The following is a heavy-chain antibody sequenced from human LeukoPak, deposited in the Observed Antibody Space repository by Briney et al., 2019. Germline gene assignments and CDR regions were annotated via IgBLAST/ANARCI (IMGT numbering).Heavy chain of an antibody. D-gene: IGHD2-21*01. Sequence: SETLSLTCTVSGGSISSYYWSWIRQPPGKGLGWIGYIYYSGSTNYNPSLKSRVTISVDTSKNQFSLKLSSVTAADTAVYYCARERYRGGIVDYWGQGTLVTVSS. CDR1: GGSISSYY. V-gene: IGHV4-59*01. J-gene: IGHJ4*02. CDR3: ARERYRGGIVDY. CDR2: IYYSGST.